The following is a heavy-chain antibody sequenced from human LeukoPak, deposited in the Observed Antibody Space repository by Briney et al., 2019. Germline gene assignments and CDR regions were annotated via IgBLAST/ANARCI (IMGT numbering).Heavy chain of an antibody. J-gene: IGHJ4*02. Sequence: GGSLRLSCAASGFTFSSYSMNWIRQAPGKGLEWVSSISSSTSYIYYADSVKGRFTISKDNAKNSLYLQMNSLRVEDTAVYYCARDGDYPIDYWGQGTLVTVSS. CDR3: ARDGDYPIDY. D-gene: IGHD4-17*01. CDR1: GFTFSSYS. CDR2: ISSSTSYI. V-gene: IGHV3-21*04.